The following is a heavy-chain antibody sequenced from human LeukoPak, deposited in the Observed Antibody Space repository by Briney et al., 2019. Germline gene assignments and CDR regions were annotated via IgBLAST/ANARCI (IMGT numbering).Heavy chain of an antibody. CDR1: GYTFTGHY. V-gene: IGHV1-2*06. CDR3: ARGIPPGYDILTGLPPEDY. CDR2: INPNSGGT. Sequence: ASVKVSCKASGYTFTGHYMHWVRQAPGQGLEWMGRINPNSGGTNYAQKFQGRVTMTRDTSISTAYMELSRLRSDDTAVYYCARGIPPGYDILTGLPPEDYWGQGTLVTVSS. D-gene: IGHD3-9*01. J-gene: IGHJ4*02.